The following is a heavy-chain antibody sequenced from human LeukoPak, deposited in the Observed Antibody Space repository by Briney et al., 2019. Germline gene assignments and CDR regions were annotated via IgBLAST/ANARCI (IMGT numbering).Heavy chain of an antibody. V-gene: IGHV4-59*01. CDR2: IYYSGST. D-gene: IGHD2-2*01. CDR1: GGSISSYY. CDR3: ARVLEYCSSTSCRPSTVDY. Sequence: KPSETLSLTCTVSGGSISSYYWSWIRQPPGKGLEWIGYIYYSGSTNYNPSLKSRVTISVDTSKNQFSLKLSSVTAADTAVYYCARVLEYCSSTSCRPSTVDYWGQGTLVTVSS. J-gene: IGHJ4*02.